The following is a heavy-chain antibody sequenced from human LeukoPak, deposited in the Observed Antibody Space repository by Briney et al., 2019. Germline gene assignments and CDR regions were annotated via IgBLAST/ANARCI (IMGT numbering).Heavy chain of an antibody. CDR3: AREVAAAAYYFDY. V-gene: IGHV3-21*01. CDR2: ISSSSSYI. Sequence: GGSLRLSCAASGFTFSSDSMNWVREAPGEGLEWVSSISSSSSYIYYADSVKGRFTISRDNAKNSLYLQMNSLRAEDTAVYYCAREVAAAAYYFDYWGQGTLVTVSS. J-gene: IGHJ4*02. D-gene: IGHD6-13*01. CDR1: GFTFSSDS.